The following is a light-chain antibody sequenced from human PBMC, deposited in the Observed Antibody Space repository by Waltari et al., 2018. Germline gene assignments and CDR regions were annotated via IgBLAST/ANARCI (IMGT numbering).Light chain of an antibody. CDR3: MQGTHFPYS. CDR1: QSLLHSNGNTY. V-gene: IGKV2-30*02. J-gene: IGKJ2*03. CDR2: KVS. Sequence: VVMTQSPLSLPLTPGQPASMTCRYSQSLLHSNGNTYLSWFLQKPGQPPRRLIYKVSNRDSGVPDRFIGSGAGTDFTLKISRVEAEDVGVYYCMQGTHFPYSFGQGTKVNIK.